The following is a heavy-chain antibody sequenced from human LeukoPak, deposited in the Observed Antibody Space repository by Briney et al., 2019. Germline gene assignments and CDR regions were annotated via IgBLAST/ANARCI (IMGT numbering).Heavy chain of an antibody. Sequence: GGSLRLSCGGSGFTFNDAWMSWIRQAPGKGLEWVSYINTSGRTIYFADSVKGRFTISRDNAKNSLYLQMNSLRAEDTAVYYCARHGPKWELDYWGQGTLVTVSS. D-gene: IGHD1-26*01. CDR1: GFTFNDAW. CDR2: INTSGRTI. J-gene: IGHJ4*02. V-gene: IGHV3-11*01. CDR3: ARHGPKWELDY.